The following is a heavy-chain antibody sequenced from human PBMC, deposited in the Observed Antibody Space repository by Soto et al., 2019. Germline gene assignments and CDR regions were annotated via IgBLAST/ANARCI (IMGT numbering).Heavy chain of an antibody. CDR1: GFTFSSYE. V-gene: IGHV3-48*03. D-gene: IGHD3-16*01. J-gene: IGHJ6*02. CDR2: ISSSGSTI. Sequence: GGSLRLSCAASGFTFSSYEMNWVRQAPGKGLEWVSYISSSGSTIYYADSVKGRFTISRDNAKNSLYLQMNSLRAEDTAVYYCARDGGVNYYYYGMDVWGQGTTVTVSS. CDR3: ARDGGVNYYYYGMDV.